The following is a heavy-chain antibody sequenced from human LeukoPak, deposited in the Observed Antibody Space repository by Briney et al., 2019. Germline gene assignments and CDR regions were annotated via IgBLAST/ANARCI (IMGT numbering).Heavy chain of an antibody. CDR3: ARQAHFGVVDYYYYMDV. D-gene: IGHD3-3*01. J-gene: IGHJ6*03. CDR2: IYPGDSDT. CDR1: GYSFTSYW. V-gene: IGHV5-51*01. Sequence: GESLKISCKGSGYSFTSYWIGWVRQMPGKGLEWMGIIYPGDSDTRYSPSFQGQVTISADKSISTAYLQWSSLKASDTAMYYCARQAHFGVVDYYYYMDVWGKGTTVTVSS.